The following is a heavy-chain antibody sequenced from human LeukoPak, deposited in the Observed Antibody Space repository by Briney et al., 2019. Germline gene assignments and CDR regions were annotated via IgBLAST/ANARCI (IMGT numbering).Heavy chain of an antibody. J-gene: IGHJ6*02. CDR3: ARGPRNIVVVPAAVRYYYYGMDV. CDR2: INHSGST. CDR1: GGSFSGYY. D-gene: IGHD2-2*01. Sequence: SETLSLTCAVYGGSFSGYYWSWIRQPPGKGLEWIGEINHSGSTNYNPSLKSRVTISVDTSKNQFSLKLSSVTAPDTAVYYCARGPRNIVVVPAAVRYYYYGMDVWGQGTTVTVSS. V-gene: IGHV4-34*01.